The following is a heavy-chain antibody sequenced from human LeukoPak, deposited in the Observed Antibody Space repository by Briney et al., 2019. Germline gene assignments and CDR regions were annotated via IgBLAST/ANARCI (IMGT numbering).Heavy chain of an antibody. V-gene: IGHV3-30*18. CDR1: GFSFGTYS. CDR2: ISYDGSNK. J-gene: IGHJ4*02. D-gene: IGHD2-15*01. CDR3: AKDGVYCSGGSCYSHYFDY. Sequence: QPGGSLRLSCAASGFSFGTYSMHWARQVPGKGLEWVAVISYDGSNKYYADSVKGRFTISRDNSKNTLYLQMNSLRAEDTAVYYCAKDGVYCSGGSCYSHYFDYWGQGTLVTVSS.